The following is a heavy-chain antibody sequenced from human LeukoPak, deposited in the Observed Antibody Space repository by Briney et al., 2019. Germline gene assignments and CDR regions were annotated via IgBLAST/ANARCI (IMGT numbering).Heavy chain of an antibody. CDR1: GYTFTNNA. Sequence: ASVKVSCKTSGYTFTNNAITWVRRAPGQGLEWLGWISVYNGNTNYAQKLQGRVTMTTDTSTTTVYTELRSLRPDDTAVYYCARNHPYYYDSKGLYYFDYWGQGTLVPLSS. V-gene: IGHV1-18*01. J-gene: IGHJ4*02. CDR3: ARNHPYYYDSKGLYYFDY. CDR2: ISVYNGNT. D-gene: IGHD3-22*01.